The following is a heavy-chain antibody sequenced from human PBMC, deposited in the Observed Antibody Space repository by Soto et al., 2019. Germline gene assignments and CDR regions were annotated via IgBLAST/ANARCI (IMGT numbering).Heavy chain of an antibody. CDR2: INHSGNT. CDR3: ARDFFDSSDYTTNWFDP. Sequence: PSETLSLTCAVYGGSFSGYYWSWIRQPPGKGLEWIGDINHSGNTNYNPSLKSRVTISVDTSKNQFSLKLTSVTAADAALYYCARDFFDSSDYTTNWFDPWGQGTLVTVSS. J-gene: IGHJ5*02. D-gene: IGHD3-22*01. V-gene: IGHV4-34*01. CDR1: GGSFSGYY.